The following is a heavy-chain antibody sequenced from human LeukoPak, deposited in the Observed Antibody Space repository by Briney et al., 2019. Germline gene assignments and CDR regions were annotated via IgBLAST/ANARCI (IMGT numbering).Heavy chain of an antibody. Sequence: ASVKVSCTASGYTFTSYGISWVRQAPGQGLEWMGRINPNSGGTDYAQKFQGRVTMTRDTSINTAYMELSRLRSDDTAVYYCARDRAMDYWGQGTLVTVSS. CDR1: GYTFTSYG. V-gene: IGHV1-2*06. J-gene: IGHJ4*02. CDR3: ARDRAMDY. CDR2: INPNSGGT.